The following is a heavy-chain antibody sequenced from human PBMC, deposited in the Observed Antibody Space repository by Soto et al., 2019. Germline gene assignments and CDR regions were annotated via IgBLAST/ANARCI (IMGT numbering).Heavy chain of an antibody. CDR3: AREGGVTHMDRFDS. CDR1: GGTFSSYA. J-gene: IGHJ4*02. CDR2: IIPIIGTA. D-gene: IGHD3-16*01. Sequence: QVQLVQSGAEVQKPGSSVKVSCKASGGTFSSYAISWVRQAPGQGLEWMGGIIPIIGTANYAQKFQGRVTITADKSTSTAYMELSSLRSEDTAVYYGAREGGVTHMDRFDSWGQGTLVTVSS. V-gene: IGHV1-69*06.